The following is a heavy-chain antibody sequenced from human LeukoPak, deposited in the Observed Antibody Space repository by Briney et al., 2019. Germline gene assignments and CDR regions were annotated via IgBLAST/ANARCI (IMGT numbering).Heavy chain of an antibody. CDR3: ARGGSGDAFDI. Sequence: SQTVSLTCAVCGGSISSGGYSWRWIRQPPGKGLEWIGYIYHSGSTHYNPSLKSRVTISVDRSKNQFSLKLSSVTAADTAVYYCARGGSGDAFDIWGQGTMVTVSS. CDR2: IYHSGST. J-gene: IGHJ3*02. CDR1: GGSISSGGYS. V-gene: IGHV4-30-2*01. D-gene: IGHD2-15*01.